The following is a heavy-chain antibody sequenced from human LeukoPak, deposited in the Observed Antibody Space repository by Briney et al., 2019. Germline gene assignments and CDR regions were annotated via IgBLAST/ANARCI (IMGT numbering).Heavy chain of an antibody. Sequence: ASVKVSCKASGYTFTSYDINWVRQATGQGLEWMGWMNPNSGNTGYAQKSQGRVTMTRNTSISTAYMELSSLRSEDTAVYYCARCKDYYYGMDVWGQGTTVTVSS. CDR1: GYTFTSYD. CDR3: ARCKDYYYGMDV. J-gene: IGHJ6*02. V-gene: IGHV1-8*01. CDR2: MNPNSGNT. D-gene: IGHD2/OR15-2a*01.